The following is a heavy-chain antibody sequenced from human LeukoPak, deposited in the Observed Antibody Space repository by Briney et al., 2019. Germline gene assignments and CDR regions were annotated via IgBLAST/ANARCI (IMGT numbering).Heavy chain of an antibody. Sequence: GGSLRLSCAASGFTFSGSAMHWVRQAPGKGLEWVAFIRYDGSNKYYADSVKGRFTISRDNSKNTLYLQMNSLRAEDTGVYYCAKDRGYSGYDWYFDYWGQDTRLTVSS. CDR3: AKDRGYSGYDWYFDY. D-gene: IGHD5-12*01. J-gene: IGHJ4*02. CDR1: GFTFSGSA. CDR2: IRYDGSNK. V-gene: IGHV3-30*02.